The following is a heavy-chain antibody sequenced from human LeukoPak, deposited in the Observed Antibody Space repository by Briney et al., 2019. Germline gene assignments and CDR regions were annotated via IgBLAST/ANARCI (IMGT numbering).Heavy chain of an antibody. CDR3: ARDREDGVYYYYYYMDV. V-gene: IGHV3-33*01. D-gene: IGHD2-8*01. J-gene: IGHJ6*03. Sequence: GGSLRLSCAASGFTFSSYGMHWVRQAPGKGLEGVAVIWYDGSNKYYADSVKGRFTISRDNSNNTLYLQINSLRAEDTAVYYCARDREDGVYYYYYYMDVWGKGTTVTVSS. CDR1: GFTFSSYG. CDR2: IWYDGSNK.